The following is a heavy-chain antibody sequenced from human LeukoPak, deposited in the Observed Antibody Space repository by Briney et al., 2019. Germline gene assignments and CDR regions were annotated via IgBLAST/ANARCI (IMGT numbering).Heavy chain of an antibody. CDR1: GGSFSGYY. J-gene: IGHJ4*02. CDR2: INHSGST. V-gene: IGHV4-34*01. Sequence: PSETLSLTCAVYGGSFSGYYWSWLRQPPGKGLEWIGEINHSGSTNYNPSLKSRVTISVDTSKNQFSLKLSSLTAADTAVYYCARGRRGPSIAARIPSFDYWGQGTLVTVSS. D-gene: IGHD6-6*01. CDR3: ARGRRGPSIAARIPSFDY.